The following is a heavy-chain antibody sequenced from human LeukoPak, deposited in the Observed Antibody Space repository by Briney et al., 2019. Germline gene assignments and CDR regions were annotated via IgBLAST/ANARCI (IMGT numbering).Heavy chain of an antibody. V-gene: IGHV3-72*01. CDR3: ASQDCSSTSCYGGFDY. J-gene: IGHJ4*02. CDR2: KANSYTT. Sequence: KANSYTTEYAASVKGRFTISRDDSKNSLFLQMNSLKTEDTAVYYCASQDCSSTSCYGGFDYWGQGTLVTVSS. D-gene: IGHD2-2*01.